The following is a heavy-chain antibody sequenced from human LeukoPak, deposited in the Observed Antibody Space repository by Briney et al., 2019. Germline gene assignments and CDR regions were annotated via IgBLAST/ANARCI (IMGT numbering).Heavy chain of an antibody. CDR1: GFTFSSYS. CDR2: ISGSGGDT. D-gene: IGHD3-10*01. V-gene: IGHV3-23*01. J-gene: IGHJ5*02. CDR3: ARDDYYGSGSPNWFDP. Sequence: GGSLRLSCAASGFTFSSYSMSWVRQAPGKGLEWVSVISGSGGDTFYADSVKGRFTISRDNSKNTLYLQMNSLRVEDTAVYYCARDDYYGSGSPNWFDPWGQGTLVTVSS.